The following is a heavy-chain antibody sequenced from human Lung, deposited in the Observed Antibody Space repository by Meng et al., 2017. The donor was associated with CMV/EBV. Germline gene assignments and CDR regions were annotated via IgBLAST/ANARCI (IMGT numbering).Heavy chain of an antibody. CDR1: RLTFNGYD. J-gene: IGHJ4*02. V-gene: IGHV1-2*02. D-gene: IGHD2/OR15-2a*01. CDR2: VSPKTGDT. CDR3: ARTLAGPFDS. Sequence: QWPLVQSGAEVKNPGASVKVSCKASRLTFNGYDIHWVRQAPGQGLEWMGSVSPKTGDTNFAQKFHGRVTLTRDTSINTAYLGLNRLTSDDTAVYYCARTLAGPFDSWGQGTLVTVSS.